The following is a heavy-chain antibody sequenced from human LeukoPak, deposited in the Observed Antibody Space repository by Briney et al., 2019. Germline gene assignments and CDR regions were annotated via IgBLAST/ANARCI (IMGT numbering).Heavy chain of an antibody. D-gene: IGHD5-18*01. J-gene: IGHJ4*02. CDR3: AIDGGGYSYGYDY. CDR1: GFTVSSNY. V-gene: IGHV3-66*01. CDR2: IYSGGST. Sequence: GGSLRLSCAASGFTVSSNYMSWVRQAPGKGLEWVSVIYSGGSTYYADSVKGRFTISRDNSKNTLYLQMNSLRAEDTAVYYCAIDGGGYSYGYDYWGQGTLVTVSS.